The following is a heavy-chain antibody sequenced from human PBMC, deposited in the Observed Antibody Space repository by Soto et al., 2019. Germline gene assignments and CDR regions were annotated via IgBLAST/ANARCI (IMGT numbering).Heavy chain of an antibody. CDR2: IYISGSI. V-gene: IGHV4-4*07. CDR1: GGSISSDY. Sequence: QVQLQESGPGLVKPSETLSLTCTVSGGSISSDYWSWIRQPAGKGLEWLGRIYISGSINYNPSLQGRVTMSVETSKNQFSLNLSSVTAADTAVYYCARGHSSGWPTNWFDPWGQGTLVTVSS. J-gene: IGHJ5*02. CDR3: ARGHSSGWPTNWFDP. D-gene: IGHD6-19*01.